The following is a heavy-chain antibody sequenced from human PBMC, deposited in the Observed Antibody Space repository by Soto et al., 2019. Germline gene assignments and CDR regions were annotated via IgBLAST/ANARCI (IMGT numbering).Heavy chain of an antibody. D-gene: IGHD3-3*01. Sequence: GSLRLSCAASGFTFSSYSMNWVRQAPGKGLEWVSYISSSSSTIYYADSVKGRFTISRDNAKNSLYLQMNSLRAEDTAVYYCARALTYYDFWSGYPTFDYWGQGTLVTVSS. CDR1: GFTFSSYS. V-gene: IGHV3-48*01. CDR3: ARALTYYDFWSGYPTFDY. J-gene: IGHJ4*02. CDR2: ISSSSSTI.